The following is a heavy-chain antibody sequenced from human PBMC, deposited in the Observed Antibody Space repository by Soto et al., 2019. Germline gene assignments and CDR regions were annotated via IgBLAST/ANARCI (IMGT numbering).Heavy chain of an antibody. V-gene: IGHV3-21*02. J-gene: IGHJ6*03. CDR2: INEDSSYI. CDR1: GFDFSSYS. CDR3: VRDFGWYFRSGYMDV. Sequence: EVQLVESGGGLVKPGGSLRLSCAASGFDFSSYSMNWVRQAPGKGLEWVSSINEDSSYIYYAHSLRGRFTISRDNGKESPYLQMKRLRAEDTAVYYCVRDFGWYFRSGYMDVWGDGATVTVSS. D-gene: IGHD3-3*01.